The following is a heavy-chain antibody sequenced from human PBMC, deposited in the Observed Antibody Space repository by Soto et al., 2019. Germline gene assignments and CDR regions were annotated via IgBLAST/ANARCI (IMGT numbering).Heavy chain of an antibody. CDR2: ISYDGSNK. J-gene: IGHJ4*02. CDR1: GFTFSSYG. Sequence: QVQLVESGGGVVQPGRSLRLSCAASGFTFSSYGMHWVRQAPGKGLEWVAVISYDGSNKYYADSVKGRFTISRDNSKNTLYLQMNSLRAEDTAVYYCAKDSRIVGATFVYWGQGTLVTVSS. V-gene: IGHV3-30*18. D-gene: IGHD1-26*01. CDR3: AKDSRIVGATFVY.